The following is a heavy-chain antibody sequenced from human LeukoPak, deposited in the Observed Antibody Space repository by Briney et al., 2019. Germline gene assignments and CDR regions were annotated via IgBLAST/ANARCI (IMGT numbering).Heavy chain of an antibody. J-gene: IGHJ4*02. D-gene: IGHD3-10*01. CDR1: GFTFSSYG. CDR2: IWYDGSNK. Sequence: PGGSLRLSCAASGFTFSSYGMHWVRQAPGKGLEWVAVIWYDGSNKYYADPVKGRFTISRDNSKNTLYLQMNSLRAEDTAVYYCAARMVRGAYSMDYWGQGTLVTVSS. V-gene: IGHV3-33*01. CDR3: AARMVRGAYSMDY.